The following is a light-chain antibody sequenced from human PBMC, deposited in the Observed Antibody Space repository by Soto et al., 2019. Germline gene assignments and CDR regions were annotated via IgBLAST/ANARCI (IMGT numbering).Light chain of an antibody. J-gene: IGKJ5*01. CDR1: QRIYSN. CDR2: GAS. Sequence: EIVMSQSPATLSVSPGEMGTFSCRASQRIYSNLAWYQHTPGQAPRLLISGASTGATGLPSRFSGSGSGTEFTLTINSLQSEDSAVYYCQQHNQWPITFGQGTRLEIK. V-gene: IGKV3-15*01. CDR3: QQHNQWPIT.